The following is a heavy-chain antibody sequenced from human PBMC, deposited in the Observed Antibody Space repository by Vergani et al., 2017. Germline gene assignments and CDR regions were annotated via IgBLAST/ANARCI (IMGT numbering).Heavy chain of an antibody. CDR2: ISGSGEST. CDR1: GFTFRTYA. Sequence: EVQLLESGGGLVQPGGSLTLSCAASGFTFRTYAMSWVRQAPGKGLEWVSGISGSGESTSYTDSVKGRFSISRDNSKNTLYLQINSLRAEDTAVYYCAKDYSSSWTTFDYWGQGTLVTASS. CDR3: AKDYSSSWTTFDY. J-gene: IGHJ4*02. V-gene: IGHV3-23*01. D-gene: IGHD6-13*01.